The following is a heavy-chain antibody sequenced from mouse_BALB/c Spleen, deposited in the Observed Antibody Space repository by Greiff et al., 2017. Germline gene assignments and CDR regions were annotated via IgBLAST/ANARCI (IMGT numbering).Heavy chain of an antibody. CDR3: ASSNYDGYSWFAY. CDR2: ISYSGST. Sequence: EVKLMESGPGLVKPSQSLSLTCTVTGYSITSDYAWNWIRQFPGNKLEWMGYISYSGSTSYNPSLKSRISITRDTSKNQFFLQLNSVTTEDTATYYCASSNYDGYSWFAYWGQGTLVTVSA. J-gene: IGHJ3*01. V-gene: IGHV3-2*02. D-gene: IGHD2-3*01. CDR1: GYSITSDYA.